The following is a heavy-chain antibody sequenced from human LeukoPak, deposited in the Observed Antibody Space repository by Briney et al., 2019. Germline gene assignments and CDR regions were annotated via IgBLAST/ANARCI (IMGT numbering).Heavy chain of an antibody. CDR2: ISYDGSNK. CDR3: AKVSGYSSSWLGYFDY. J-gene: IGHJ4*02. CDR1: GFTFSSYG. Sequence: GGSLRLSCAASGFTFSSYGMHWVRQAPGKGLEWVAVISYDGSNKYYADSVKGRFTVSRDNSKNTLYLQMNSLRAEDTAVYYCAKVSGYSSSWLGYFDYWGQGTLVTVSS. D-gene: IGHD6-13*01. V-gene: IGHV3-30*18.